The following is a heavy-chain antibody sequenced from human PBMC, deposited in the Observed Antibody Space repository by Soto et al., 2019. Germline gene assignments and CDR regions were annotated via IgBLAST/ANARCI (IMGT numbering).Heavy chain of an antibody. CDR1: GFTFSSYG. J-gene: IGHJ6*02. V-gene: IGHV3-33*01. Sequence: GGSLRLSCAASGFTFSSYGMHWVRQAPGKGLEWVAVIWYDGSNKYYADSVKGRFTISRDNSKNTLYLQMNSLRAEDTAVYYCARVGGVNSGYGYGMDVWGQGTTVTVSS. CDR2: IWYDGSNK. CDR3: ARVGGVNSGYGYGMDV. D-gene: IGHD5-12*01.